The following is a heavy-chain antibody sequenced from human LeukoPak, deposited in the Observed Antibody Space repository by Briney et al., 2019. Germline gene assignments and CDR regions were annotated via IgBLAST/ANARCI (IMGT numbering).Heavy chain of an antibody. CDR3: ARWTRIVGATGFDY. CDR2: IYYSGST. V-gene: IGHV4-39*01. Sequence: SETLSLTCTVSGGSISSSSYYWGWIRQPPGKGLEWIGSIYYSGSTYYNPSLKSRVTISVDTSKNQFSLKLSSVTAADTAVYYCARWTRIVGATGFDYWGQGTLVTVSS. CDR1: GGSISSSSYY. J-gene: IGHJ4*02. D-gene: IGHD1-26*01.